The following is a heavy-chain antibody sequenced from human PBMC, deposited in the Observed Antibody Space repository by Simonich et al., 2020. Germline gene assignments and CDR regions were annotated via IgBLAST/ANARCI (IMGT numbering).Heavy chain of an antibody. CDR2: INPNSGGT. CDR1: GYTFTGYY. Sequence: QVQLVQSGAEVKKPGASVKVSCKASGYTFTGYYMHWERQAPGQGSEGMGWINPNSGGTNYDQKVQGRVTMTKETSISTAYMELSRLRSDDTAVYYCARVSGGTAMVTSTFDIWGQGTMVTVSS. CDR3: ARVSGGTAMVTSTFDI. J-gene: IGHJ3*02. D-gene: IGHD5-18*01. V-gene: IGHV1-2*02.